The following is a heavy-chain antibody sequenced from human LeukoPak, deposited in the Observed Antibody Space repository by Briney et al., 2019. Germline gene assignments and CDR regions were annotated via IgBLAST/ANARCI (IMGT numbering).Heavy chain of an antibody. CDR2: INPNTGGK. CDR3: ASYPRYSSSPPFDY. D-gene: IGHD6-6*01. J-gene: IGHJ4*02. CDR1: GYTFTGYY. Sequence: ASVNVSCKASGYTFTGYYMQCVRQAPGQGFEWMGWINPNTGGKNYAQHFQGRVIMTRDTSISTAYMELSGLRSDDTAVYYCASYPRYSSSPPFDYWGQGTLVTVSS. V-gene: IGHV1-2*02.